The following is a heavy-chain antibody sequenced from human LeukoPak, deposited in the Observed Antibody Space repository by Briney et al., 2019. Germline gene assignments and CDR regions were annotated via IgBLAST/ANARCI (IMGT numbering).Heavy chain of an antibody. D-gene: IGHD3-22*01. Sequence: ASETLSLTCTVAGGSISSYYWSWIRQPAGKGLEWIGRIYTSGSTNYNPSLKSRVTMSVDTSKNQFSLKLSSVTAADTAVYYCARDAALYYYDSCGYRTSDAFDIRGQGTMVTVSS. CDR3: ARDAALYYYDSCGYRTSDAFDI. CDR1: GGSISSYY. J-gene: IGHJ3*02. CDR2: IYTSGST. V-gene: IGHV4-4*07.